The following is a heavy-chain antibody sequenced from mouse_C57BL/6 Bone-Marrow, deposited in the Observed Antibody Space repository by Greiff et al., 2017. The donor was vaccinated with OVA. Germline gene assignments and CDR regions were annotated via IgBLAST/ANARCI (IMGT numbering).Heavy chain of an antibody. Sequence: DVHLVESGGGLVKPGGSLKLSCAASGFTFSDYGMHWVRQAPEKGLEWVAYISSGSSTIYYADTVKGRFTISRDNAKNTLFLQMTSLRSEDTAMYYCSDDDYAMDYWGQGTSVTVSS. CDR3: SDDDYAMDY. CDR2: ISSGSSTI. D-gene: IGHD2-12*01. CDR1: GFTFSDYG. J-gene: IGHJ4*01. V-gene: IGHV5-17*01.